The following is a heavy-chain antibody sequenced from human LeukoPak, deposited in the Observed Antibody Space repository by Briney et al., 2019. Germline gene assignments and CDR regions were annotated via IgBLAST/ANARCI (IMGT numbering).Heavy chain of an antibody. V-gene: IGHV4-34*01. Sequence: SETLSFTCAVYGGSFSGYYWSWIRQPPGKGLEWIGEINHSGSTNYNPSLKSRVTISVDTSKNQLSLKLSSVTAADTAVYYCARRHWNYPYYYYMDVWGKGTTVTVSS. J-gene: IGHJ6*03. CDR3: ARRHWNYPYYYYMDV. D-gene: IGHD1-7*01. CDR2: INHSGST. CDR1: GGSFSGYY.